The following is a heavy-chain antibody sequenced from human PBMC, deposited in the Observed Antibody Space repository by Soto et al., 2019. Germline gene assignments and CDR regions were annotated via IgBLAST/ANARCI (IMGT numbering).Heavy chain of an antibody. J-gene: IGHJ4*02. CDR1: GGSTSTYY. V-gene: IGHV4-59*01. Sequence: SETLSLTCTVSGGSTSTYYWNWIRQPPNKGLEWIGKIHNSGSANYNPSLKSRVTISVDTSKNLFSLKLNSVTAADTALYYCARENYDGSGAPFFDFWGQGTLVTVSS. D-gene: IGHD3-22*01. CDR2: IHNSGSA. CDR3: ARENYDGSGAPFFDF.